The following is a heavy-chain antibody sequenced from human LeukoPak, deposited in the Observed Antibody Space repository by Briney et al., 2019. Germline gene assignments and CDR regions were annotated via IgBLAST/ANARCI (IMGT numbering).Heavy chain of an antibody. Sequence: ASVKVSCKASGYTFTSYYMHWVRQAPGQGLEWMGIINPSGGSTSYAQKFQGRVTMTRDMSTSTVYMELSSLRSEDTAVYYCARTAAAGSRHWYFDLWGRGTLVTVSS. D-gene: IGHD6-13*01. V-gene: IGHV1-46*01. J-gene: IGHJ2*01. CDR1: GYTFTSYY. CDR3: ARTAAAGSRHWYFDL. CDR2: INPSGGST.